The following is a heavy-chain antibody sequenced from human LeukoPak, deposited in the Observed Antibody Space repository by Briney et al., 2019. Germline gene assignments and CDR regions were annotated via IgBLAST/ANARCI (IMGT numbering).Heavy chain of an antibody. J-gene: IGHJ5*02. Sequence: SETLSLTCNVSGFSISSGYYWGWIRQPPGKGLEWTATIYHSGNTYYNPSLKSRVIISADTSKNQFSLKLSSVTAADTAVYYCARRLAAAHIPFDPWGQGTLVTVSS. CDR3: ARRLAAAHIPFDP. V-gene: IGHV4-38-2*02. D-gene: IGHD6-13*01. CDR2: IYHSGNT. CDR1: GFSISSGYY.